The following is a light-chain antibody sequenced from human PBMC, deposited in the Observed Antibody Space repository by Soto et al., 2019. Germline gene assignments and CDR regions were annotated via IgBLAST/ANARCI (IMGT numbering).Light chain of an antibody. CDR2: DAS. V-gene: IGKV1-5*01. Sequence: DIQMTQSPSSLSASVGDRVTITCRASQSISSCLAWYQQKPGKAPKLLIFDASILESGVPSRFSGSGSGTDFTLTISSLRPDDFATYYCLQYYNFSWTFGQGTKVDIK. CDR3: LQYYNFSWT. J-gene: IGKJ1*01. CDR1: QSISSC.